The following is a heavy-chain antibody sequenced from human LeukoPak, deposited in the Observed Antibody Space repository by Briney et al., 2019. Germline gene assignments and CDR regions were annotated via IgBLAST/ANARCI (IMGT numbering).Heavy chain of an antibody. Sequence: SLRLSCAASGFTFDDYAMHWVRQAPGKGLEWVSGISWNSGSIGYADSVKGRFTISRDSAKNSLYLQMNSLRAEDTALYYCAKGSSEQWLVTYYYFDYWGQGTLVTVSS. CDR1: GFTFDDYA. CDR3: AKGSSEQWLVTYYYFDY. CDR2: ISWNSGSI. V-gene: IGHV3-9*01. D-gene: IGHD6-19*01. J-gene: IGHJ4*02.